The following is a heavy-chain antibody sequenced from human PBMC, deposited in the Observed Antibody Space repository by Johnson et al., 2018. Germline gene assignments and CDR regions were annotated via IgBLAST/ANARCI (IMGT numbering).Heavy chain of an antibody. Sequence: VQLVQSGAEVTKPGESLKISCKGSGYRFTSYWIGWVRQMPGKGLEWRAIIYPGDSVIRYSPSFQGQVTISADKSISTAYLQRSSLQASDTAMYYCARRPNEGAFDIWGQGTMVNVSS. D-gene: IGHD2-8*01. CDR3: ARRPNEGAFDI. J-gene: IGHJ3*02. CDR2: IYPGDSVI. CDR1: GYRFTSYW. V-gene: IGHV5-51*03.